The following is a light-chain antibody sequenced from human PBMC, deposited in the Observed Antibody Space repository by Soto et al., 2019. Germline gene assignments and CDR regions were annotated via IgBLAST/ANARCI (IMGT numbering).Light chain of an antibody. CDR2: WAS. CDR1: QSVLYSSNNKNS. V-gene: IGKV4-1*01. CDR3: QQYYSTLPYT. Sequence: DIVMTQSPDSLAVSLGERATINCKSSQSVLYSSNNKNSVAWYQQKPGQPPKLLIYWASTREPGVPDRFSGSGSGTDFTLTISSLQAEDVAVYYCQQYYSTLPYTFGQGTKLEIK. J-gene: IGKJ2*01.